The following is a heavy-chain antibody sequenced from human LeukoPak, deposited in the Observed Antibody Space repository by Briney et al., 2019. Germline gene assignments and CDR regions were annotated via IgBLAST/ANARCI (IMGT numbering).Heavy chain of an antibody. V-gene: IGHV3-7*01. Sequence: PGGSLRLSCAASGLTFSTYWMTWVRQAPGKGLEWVANIKQGGSEKNYVDSVKGRFTISRDNAKNSLYLQMNSLRVEDTAVYYCARGIGGYDYYYYYYMDVWGKGTTVTVSS. J-gene: IGHJ6*03. D-gene: IGHD5-12*01. CDR2: IKQGGSEK. CDR1: GLTFSTYW. CDR3: ARGIGGYDYYYYYYMDV.